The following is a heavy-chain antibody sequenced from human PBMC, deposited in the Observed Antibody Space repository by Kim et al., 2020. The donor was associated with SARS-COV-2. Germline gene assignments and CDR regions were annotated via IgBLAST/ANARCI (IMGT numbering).Heavy chain of an antibody. CDR1: GFTFSSYA. CDR3: AKHPSYDEYYYYGMDV. J-gene: IGHJ6*02. D-gene: IGHD1-1*01. CDR2: ISGSGGST. Sequence: GGSLRLSCAASGFTFSSYAMSWVRQAPGKGLEWVSAISGSGGSTYYADSVKGRFTISRDNSKNTLYLQMNSLRAEDTAVYYCAKHPSYDEYYYYGMDVWGQGTTVTVSS. V-gene: IGHV3-23*01.